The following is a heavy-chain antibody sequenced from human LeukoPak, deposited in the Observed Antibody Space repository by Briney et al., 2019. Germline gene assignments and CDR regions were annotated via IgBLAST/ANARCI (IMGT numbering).Heavy chain of an antibody. V-gene: IGHV3-15*03. CDR2: VKAKANGGTI. J-gene: IGHJ4*02. D-gene: IGHD1-26*01. CDR1: GFTCINAW. CDR3: TTDGVGVEGATYDN. Sequence: GGSLRRSCAASGFTCINAWMAWVRQAPGKGLEGGGRVKAKANGGTIEYAEPVKGRFTISRDDSKNTLYLQMNSLKTEDTAVYYCTTDGVGVEGATYDNWGQGTLVSVSS.